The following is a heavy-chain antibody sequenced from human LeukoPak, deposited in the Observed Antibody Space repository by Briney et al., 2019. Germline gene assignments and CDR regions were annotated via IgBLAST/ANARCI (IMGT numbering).Heavy chain of an antibody. J-gene: IGHJ4*02. Sequence: SETLSLTCAVYGGSFSGYYWSWIRQPPGKGLEWIGEINHSGSTNYNPSLKSRVTISVDTSKNQFSLKLSSVTAADTAVYYCARAPAAAGPYGYWGQGTLVTVSS. CDR2: INHSGST. CDR3: ARAPAAAGPYGY. V-gene: IGHV4-34*01. CDR1: GGSFSGYY. D-gene: IGHD6-13*01.